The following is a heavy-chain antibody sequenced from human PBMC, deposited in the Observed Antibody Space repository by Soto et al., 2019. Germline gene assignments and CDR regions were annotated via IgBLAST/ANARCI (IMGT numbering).Heavy chain of an antibody. CDR2: IWCDGSKK. Sequence: GGSLRLSCAASGFTFSSYGMHWVRQAPGKGLVWVAGIWCDGSKKYYADSVKGRFTISRDNAKNTLYLQMNSLRAEDTAVYYCARVFTVFSLDIWGQGTMVTVSS. CDR3: ARVFTVFSLDI. CDR1: GFTFSSYG. D-gene: IGHD3-3*01. V-gene: IGHV3-33*01. J-gene: IGHJ3*02.